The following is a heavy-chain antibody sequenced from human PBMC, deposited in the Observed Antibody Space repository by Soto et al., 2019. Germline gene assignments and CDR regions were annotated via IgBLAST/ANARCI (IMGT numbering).Heavy chain of an antibody. V-gene: IGHV4-59*12. CDR3: ARDPAP. CDR2: TYYSVST. J-gene: IGHJ5*02. Sequence: TSETLSLTCTVSGGSISSYYWSWIRQPPGKGLEWIGYTYYSVSTNYNPSLKSRVTISVDTSKNQFSLKLTSVTAADTAVYYCARDPAPWGQGTLVTVSS. CDR1: GGSISSYY.